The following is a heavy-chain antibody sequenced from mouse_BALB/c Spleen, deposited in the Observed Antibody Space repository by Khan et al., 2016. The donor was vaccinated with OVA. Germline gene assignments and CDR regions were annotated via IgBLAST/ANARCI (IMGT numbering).Heavy chain of an antibody. D-gene: IGHD2-3*01. CDR3: ARPAYDGYYDY. V-gene: IGHV1S137*01. J-gene: IGHJ2*01. Sequence: QVQLQQPGPELVRPGVSVKISCKGSGYTFTDYAMYWVKQSHAKSLEWIGLISTYSGNTNYNQKFKGKATMTVDKSSSTAYMELARLTSEDSAISYCARPAYDGYYDYWDQGTTLTVSS. CDR2: ISTYSGNT. CDR1: GYTFTDYA.